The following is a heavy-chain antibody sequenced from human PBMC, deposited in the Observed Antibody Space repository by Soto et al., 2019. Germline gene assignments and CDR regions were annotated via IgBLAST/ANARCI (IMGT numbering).Heavy chain of an antibody. CDR2: IYHSGST. Sequence: PSETLSLTCTVSGGSISSGGYYWTWIRQPPGKGLEWIGYIYHSGSTLYNPSLKSRVTISVDKSKNQFSLKLTSVTAADTAVYYCARDQLEGNWFDPWGQGTLVTVSS. CDR1: GGSISSGGYY. J-gene: IGHJ5*02. V-gene: IGHV4-30-2*01. CDR3: ARDQLEGNWFDP. D-gene: IGHD1-1*01.